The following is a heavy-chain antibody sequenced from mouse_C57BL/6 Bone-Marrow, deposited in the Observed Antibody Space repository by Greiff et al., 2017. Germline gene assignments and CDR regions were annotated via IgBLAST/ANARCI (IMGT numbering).Heavy chain of an antibody. Sequence: QVQLQQPGAELVMPGASVKLSCKASGYTFTSYWMHWVKQRPGQGLEWIGEIDPSDSYTNYNQKFKGKSTLTVDKSSSTAYMQLSSLTSEDSAVYYCAREGLGITTCDYWGQGTLVTVSA. CDR3: AREGLGITTCDY. CDR1: GYTFTSYW. CDR2: IDPSDSYT. V-gene: IGHV1-69*01. J-gene: IGHJ3*01. D-gene: IGHD2-4*01.